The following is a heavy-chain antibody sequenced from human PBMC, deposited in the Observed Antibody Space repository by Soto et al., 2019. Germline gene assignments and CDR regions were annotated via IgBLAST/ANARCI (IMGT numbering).Heavy chain of an antibody. V-gene: IGHV1-69*08. D-gene: IGHD4-17*01. Sequence: QVQLVQSGAEVKKPGSSVKVSCKASGGTFSSYTISWVRQAPGQGLEWMGRIIPILGIANYAQKFQGRVTITADKSTSTAYMELSSLRSEDTAVYYCARDPTEVPGRVSFDYWGQGTLVTVSS. CDR2: IIPILGIA. CDR1: GGTFSSYT. J-gene: IGHJ4*02. CDR3: ARDPTEVPGRVSFDY.